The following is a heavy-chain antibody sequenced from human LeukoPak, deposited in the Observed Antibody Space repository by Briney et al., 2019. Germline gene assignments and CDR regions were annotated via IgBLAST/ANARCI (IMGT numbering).Heavy chain of an antibody. CDR3: ARHRSSWLIDY. D-gene: IGHD6-6*01. Sequence: GGSLRLSCAASGFTFSIYDMHWFRQAPGKGLEWVAAISHDGSKKYYADSVRGRFTISRDNSKNTLYLQMNSLRAEDTAVYYCARHRSSWLIDYWGQGTLVTVSS. CDR1: GFTFSIYD. J-gene: IGHJ4*02. V-gene: IGHV3-30-3*01. CDR2: ISHDGSKK.